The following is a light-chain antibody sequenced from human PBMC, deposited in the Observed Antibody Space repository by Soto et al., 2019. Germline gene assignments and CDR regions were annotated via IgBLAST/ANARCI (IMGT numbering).Light chain of an antibody. CDR2: GAS. CDR3: QQYNNWPPLT. V-gene: IGKV3-15*01. Sequence: EIVMTQSPATLSVSPGERATLSCRASQSVSSNLAWYQQKPGQAPRPLIYGASTRATGIPARFSGSGSGTEFTLTISGLQSEDFAVYYCQQYNNWPPLTFGGGTKVEIK. CDR1: QSVSSN. J-gene: IGKJ4*01.